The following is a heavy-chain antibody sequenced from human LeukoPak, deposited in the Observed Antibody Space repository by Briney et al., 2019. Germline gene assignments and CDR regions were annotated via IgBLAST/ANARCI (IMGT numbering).Heavy chain of an antibody. CDR3: ARGIFGVVINQYYFDY. J-gene: IGHJ4*02. CDR1: GGTFSSYA. CDR2: IIPIFGTA. Sequence: SVKVSCEASGGTFSSYAICWVRQAPGQWLEWMGWIIPIFGTANYAQKFQGRVTITADESTSTAYMELSSLRSEDTAVYYCARGIFGVVINQYYFDYWGQGTLVTVSS. V-gene: IGHV1-69*13. D-gene: IGHD3-3*01.